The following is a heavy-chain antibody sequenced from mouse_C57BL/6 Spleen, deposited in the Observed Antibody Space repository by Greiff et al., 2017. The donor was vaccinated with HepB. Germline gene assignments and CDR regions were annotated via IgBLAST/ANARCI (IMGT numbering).Heavy chain of an antibody. Sequence: EVQLVESGPGLVKPSQSLSLTCSVTGYSITSGYYWNWIRQFPGNKLEWMGYISYDGSNNYNPSLKNRISITRDTSKNQFFLKLNSVTTEDTATYYCARDTYYGSLDYWGQGTTLTVSS. CDR2: ISYDGSN. CDR1: GYSITSGYY. V-gene: IGHV3-6*01. J-gene: IGHJ2*01. CDR3: ARDTYYGSLDY. D-gene: IGHD1-1*01.